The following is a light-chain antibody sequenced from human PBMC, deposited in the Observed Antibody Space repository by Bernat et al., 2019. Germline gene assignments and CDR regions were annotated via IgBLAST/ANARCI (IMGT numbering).Light chain of an antibody. Sequence: QSVLTQPPSASGTPGQRVTISCSGGSSNIGSTYVYWYQQLPGTAPKVFIYSNNQRPSGVPDRFSGSKSGTSPSLAIGGLRSEDEADYYCAAWGGSLSGRVFGGGTQLTVL. V-gene: IGLV1-47*02. J-gene: IGLJ3*02. CDR3: AAWGGSLSGRV. CDR2: SNN. CDR1: SSNIGSTY.